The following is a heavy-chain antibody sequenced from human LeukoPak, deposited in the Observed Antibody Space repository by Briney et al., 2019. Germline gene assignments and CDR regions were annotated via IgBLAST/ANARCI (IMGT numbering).Heavy chain of an antibody. CDR3: ARDRLEINYYDSSGYPNWFDP. CDR1: GFTFSSYW. CDR2: IKQDGSEK. V-gene: IGHV3-7*01. J-gene: IGHJ5*02. Sequence: PGGSLRLSCAASGFTFSSYWMSWVRQAPGKGLEWVANIKQDGSEKYYVDSVKGRFTISRDNAKNSVYLQMNSLRAEDTAVYYCARDRLEINYYDSSGYPNWFDPWGQGTLVTVSS. D-gene: IGHD3-22*01.